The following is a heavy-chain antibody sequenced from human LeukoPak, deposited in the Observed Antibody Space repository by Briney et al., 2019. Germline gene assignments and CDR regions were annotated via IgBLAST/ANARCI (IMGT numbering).Heavy chain of an antibody. J-gene: IGHJ4*01. Sequence: PGGSLRLSCAASGLTFRAYAMSWVRQAPGKGLEWVSVITGTGGGGNKTYYADSVRGRFSISRDDSKNVLFLQMNDLRVDDTAVDFCATTVTLDFWGQGTRVLVSS. CDR2: ITGTGGGGNKT. D-gene: IGHD1-1*01. CDR1: GLTFRAYA. CDR3: ATTVTLDF. V-gene: IGHV3-23*01.